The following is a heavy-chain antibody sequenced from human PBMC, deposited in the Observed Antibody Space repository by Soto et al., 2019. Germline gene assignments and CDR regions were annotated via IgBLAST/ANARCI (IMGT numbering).Heavy chain of an antibody. J-gene: IGHJ3*02. Sequence: GGSLRLSCTASGFTFSDYSMNWVRHAPGKGLEWVSDISSSSGTTHYADSVKGRFTISRDNSKNTLYLQMNSLRAEDTAVYYFAKDLSQLRYFDWLALDAFDIWGQGTMVTVSS. D-gene: IGHD3-9*01. CDR3: AKDLSQLRYFDWLALDAFDI. V-gene: IGHV3-48*01. CDR1: GFTFSDYS. CDR2: ISSSSGTT.